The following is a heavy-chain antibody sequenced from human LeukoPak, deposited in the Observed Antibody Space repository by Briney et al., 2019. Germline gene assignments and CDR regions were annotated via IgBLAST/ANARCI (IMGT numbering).Heavy chain of an antibody. CDR3: ARDGGYDFWSGGDY. J-gene: IGHJ4*02. V-gene: IGHV3-21*01. CDR2: ISSSSSYI. D-gene: IGHD3-3*01. Sequence: GSLRLSCAASGFTFSSYSMNWVRQAPGKGLEWVSSISSSSSYIYYADSVKGRFTISRGNAKNSLYLQMNSLRAEDTAVYYCARDGGYDFWSGGDYWGQGTLVTVSS. CDR1: GFTFSSYS.